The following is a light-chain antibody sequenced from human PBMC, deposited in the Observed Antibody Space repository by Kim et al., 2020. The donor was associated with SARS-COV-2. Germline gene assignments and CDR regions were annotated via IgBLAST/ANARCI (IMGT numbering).Light chain of an antibody. CDR2: VAS. CDR3: QQYNDWPWT. J-gene: IGKJ1*01. Sequence: DIVITQSPATLSVSPGERVTLSCRASQSISSNLGWYQQKPGQAPRLLIYVASTRATGIPARFSGSGSGTEFTLTISSLQSEDFAVYCCQQYNDWPWTFCQGTKVEIK. V-gene: IGKV3-15*01. CDR1: QSISSN.